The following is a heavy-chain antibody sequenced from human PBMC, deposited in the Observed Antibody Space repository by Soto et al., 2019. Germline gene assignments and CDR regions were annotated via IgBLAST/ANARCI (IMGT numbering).Heavy chain of an antibody. CDR3: ATRALSSGWCHY. Sequence: GGFLRLSCAASGFTFSSYAMSWVRQAPGKGLEWVSAISGSGGSTYYADSVKGRFTISRDNSKNTLYLQMNSLRAEDTAVYYCATRALSSGWCHYWGQGTLVTVSS. V-gene: IGHV3-23*01. CDR2: ISGSGGST. CDR1: GFTFSSYA. D-gene: IGHD6-19*01. J-gene: IGHJ4*02.